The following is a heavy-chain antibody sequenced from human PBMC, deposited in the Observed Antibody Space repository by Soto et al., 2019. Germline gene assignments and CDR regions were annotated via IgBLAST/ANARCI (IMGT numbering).Heavy chain of an antibody. Sequence: QVQLQQWGAGLLKPSETLSLTCAVYGGSFSGYYWSWIRQPPGKGLGWIGGINHSGSNKYNPSLKSRVTISVDTAKNQCSLKLSSVTAADTAVYYCARDPYGSGSYPAFPWGQGTLVTVSS. CDR2: INHSGSN. V-gene: IGHV4-34*01. CDR3: ARDPYGSGSYPAFP. CDR1: GGSFSGYY. J-gene: IGHJ4*02. D-gene: IGHD3-10*01.